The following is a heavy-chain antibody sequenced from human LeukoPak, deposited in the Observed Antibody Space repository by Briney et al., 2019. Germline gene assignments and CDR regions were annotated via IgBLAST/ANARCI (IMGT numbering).Heavy chain of an antibody. D-gene: IGHD6-19*01. CDR2: IKLDGSDK. J-gene: IGHJ4*02. CDR3: ARLGQWLPDY. CDR1: GFTFRNYW. V-gene: IGHV3-7*01. Sequence: GGSLRLSCAASGFTFRNYWMSWVRQAPGKGLEWVANIKLDGSDKYYVDSVKGRFTISRDNAKNSVYLQMNSLRAEDTAVYYCARLGQWLPDYWGQGTLVTVSS.